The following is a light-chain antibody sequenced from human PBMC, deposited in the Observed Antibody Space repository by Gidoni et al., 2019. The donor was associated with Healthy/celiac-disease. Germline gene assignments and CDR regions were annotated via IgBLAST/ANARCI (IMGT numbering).Light chain of an antibody. J-gene: IGLJ1*01. CDR3: QSYDSSLSGYV. Sequence: QSVLTQPPSVSGAPGQRVTISCTGSSSNIGAGYDVHWYQQLPGTAPKLLIYVNSNRPSGVPDRFSGSKSGTSASLAIPGLQAEDEADYYCQSYDSSLSGYVFGTGTKVTVL. CDR2: VNS. V-gene: IGLV1-40*01. CDR1: SSNIGAGYD.